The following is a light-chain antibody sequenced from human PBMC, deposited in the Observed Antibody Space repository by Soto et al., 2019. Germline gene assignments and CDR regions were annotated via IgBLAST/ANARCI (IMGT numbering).Light chain of an antibody. CDR3: SSYTSSSTYV. CDR1: SSDVGGYNY. Sequence: HSALAPAASVSGSPGQSISISCTGTSSDVGGYNYVSWYQQHPGKAPKLMIYEVSNRPSGVSNRFSGSKSGNTASLTISGLQAEDEAGYYCSSYTSSSTYVFGTGTKVNVL. J-gene: IGLJ1*01. CDR2: EVS. V-gene: IGLV2-14*01.